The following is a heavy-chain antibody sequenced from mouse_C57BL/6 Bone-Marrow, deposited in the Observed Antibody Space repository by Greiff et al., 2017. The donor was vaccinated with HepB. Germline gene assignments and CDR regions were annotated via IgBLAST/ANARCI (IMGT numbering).Heavy chain of an antibody. CDR3: ARGELLRGYAMDY. J-gene: IGHJ4*01. CDR1: GFTFSDYY. V-gene: IGHV5-12*01. CDR2: ISNGGGST. Sequence: EVMLVESGGGLVQPGGSLKLSCAASGFTFSDYYMYWVRQTPEKRLEWVAYISNGGGSTYYPDTVKGRFTISRDNAKNTLYLQMSRLKSEDTAMYYCARGELLRGYAMDYWGQGTSVTVSS. D-gene: IGHD1-1*01.